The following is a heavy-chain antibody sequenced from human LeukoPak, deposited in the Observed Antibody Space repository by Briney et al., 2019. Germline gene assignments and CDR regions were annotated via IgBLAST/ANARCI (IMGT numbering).Heavy chain of an antibody. Sequence: PGGSLRLSCAASGFTFSNAWMSWVRQAPGKGLEWVSSISSSSSYIYYADSVKGRFTISRDNAKNSLYLQMNSLRAEDTAVYYCARGYSSSWGTSQFDYWGQGTLVTVSS. CDR3: ARGYSSSWGTSQFDY. CDR1: GFTFSNAW. D-gene: IGHD6-13*01. CDR2: ISSSSSYI. V-gene: IGHV3-21*01. J-gene: IGHJ4*02.